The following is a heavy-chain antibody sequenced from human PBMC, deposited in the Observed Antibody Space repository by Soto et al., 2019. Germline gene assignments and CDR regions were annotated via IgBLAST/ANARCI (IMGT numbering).Heavy chain of an antibody. J-gene: IGHJ4*02. Sequence: PSETLSLTCTVSGGSISSSSYYWGWIRQPPGKGLEWIGSIYYSGSTYYNPSLKSRVTISVDTSKNQFSLKLSSVTAADTAVYYCARHHLRYFDWLSIHFDYWGQGTLVTVSS. D-gene: IGHD3-9*01. CDR2: IYYSGST. CDR3: ARHHLRYFDWLSIHFDY. CDR1: GGSISSSSYY. V-gene: IGHV4-39*01.